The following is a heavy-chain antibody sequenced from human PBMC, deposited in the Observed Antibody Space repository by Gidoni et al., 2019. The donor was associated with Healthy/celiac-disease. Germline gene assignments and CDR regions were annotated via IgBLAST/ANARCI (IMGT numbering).Heavy chain of an antibody. J-gene: IGHJ5*02. CDR1: GGSVSSGSYY. D-gene: IGHD3-3*01. Sequence: QVQLQESGPGLVKPSETLSLTCTVSGGSVSSGSYYWSWIRQPPGKGLEWIGYIYYSGSTNYNPSLKSRVTISVDTSKNQFSLKLSSVTAADTAVYYCARVLDEFLNWFDPWGQGTLVTVSS. CDR2: IYYSGST. CDR3: ARVLDEFLNWFDP. V-gene: IGHV4-61*01.